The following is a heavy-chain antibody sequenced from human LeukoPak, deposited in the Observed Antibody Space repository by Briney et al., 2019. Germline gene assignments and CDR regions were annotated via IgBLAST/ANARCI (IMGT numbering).Heavy chain of an antibody. D-gene: IGHD3-10*01. CDR1: GFTFSSYG. V-gene: IGHV3-30*18. J-gene: IGHJ5*02. CDR2: ISYDGSNK. Sequence: PGRSLRLSCAASGFTFSSYGMHWVRQAPGKGLEWVAVISYDGSNKYYADSVKGRFTISRDNSKNTLYLQMNSLRAEDTAVYYCAKDVYRSPTMVRGAPNWFDPWGQGTLVTVSS. CDR3: AKDVYRSPTMVRGAPNWFDP.